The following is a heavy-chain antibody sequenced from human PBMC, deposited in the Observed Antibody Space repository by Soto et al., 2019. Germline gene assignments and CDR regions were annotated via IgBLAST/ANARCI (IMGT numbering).Heavy chain of an antibody. CDR1: GGSIRSYD. D-gene: IGHD2-15*01. CDR2: IYYSGST. J-gene: IGHJ5*02. V-gene: IGHV4-59*01. CDR3: ARVRLVRIMVVAATPYWWFDP. Sequence: SESLSLTCPVSGGSIRSYDWSWIRQPPGQGLEWIGYIYYSGSTNYNPSLKSRVTISVDTSKNKFSLNLSSVTAADTAVYYCARVRLVRIMVVAATPYWWFDPWGQGNLVTVSS.